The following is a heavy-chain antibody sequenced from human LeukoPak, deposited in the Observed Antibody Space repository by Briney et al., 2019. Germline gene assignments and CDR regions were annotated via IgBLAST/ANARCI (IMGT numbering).Heavy chain of an antibody. CDR3: ARGYSSNWTHY. D-gene: IGHD6-13*01. V-gene: IGHV4-34*01. Sequence: SETLSLTCAVYGGSFSGYYWSWIRQPPGKGLEWIGEINHSGSTNYNPSLKSRVTISVDTSKNQFSLKLGSVTAADTAVYCCARGYSSNWTHYRGQGTLVTVSS. CDR2: INHSGST. J-gene: IGHJ4*02. CDR1: GGSFSGYY.